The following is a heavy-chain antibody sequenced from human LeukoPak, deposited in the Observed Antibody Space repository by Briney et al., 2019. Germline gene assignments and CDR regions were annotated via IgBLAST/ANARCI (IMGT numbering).Heavy chain of an antibody. V-gene: IGHV4-59*01. CDR3: ARVSLYYDILTGYHNWFDP. CDR1: GGSISSYY. Sequence: SETLSLTCTVSGGSISSYYWSWIRQPPGKGLEWIGYIYYSGSTNYNPSLKSRVTISVDTSKNQFFLKLSSVTAADTAVYYCARVSLYYDILTGYHNWFDPWGQGTLVTVSS. D-gene: IGHD3-9*01. J-gene: IGHJ5*02. CDR2: IYYSGST.